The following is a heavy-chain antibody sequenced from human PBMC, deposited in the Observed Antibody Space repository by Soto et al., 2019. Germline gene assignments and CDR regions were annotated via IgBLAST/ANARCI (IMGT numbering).Heavy chain of an antibody. CDR3: ARRRRGITMVRGTYAMDV. CDR2: ITDSGSA. Sequence: QVQLQQWGAGLLKPSETLSLGCAVYGESFSGYYWNWIHQPPGKGLEWIGEITDSGSANYKPSLASRVTISVDTSKKQFSLRLNSVTAADAAVYYCARRRRGITMVRGTYAMDVWGQGTTVTVSS. CDR1: GESFSGYY. D-gene: IGHD3-10*01. J-gene: IGHJ6*02. V-gene: IGHV4-34*01.